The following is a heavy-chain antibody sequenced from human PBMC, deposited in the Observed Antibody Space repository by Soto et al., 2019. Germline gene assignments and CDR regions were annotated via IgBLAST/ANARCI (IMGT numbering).Heavy chain of an antibody. CDR3: ARSHDSSSYYTY. CDR2: ISYDGTNE. CDR1: GFTFSSYA. Sequence: QVQLVESGGGVVQPGRSLRLSCAASGFTFSSYAMHWVRQAPGKGLEWVAVISYDGTNEDYADSVKGRFTIYRDNSQNTLYLQMNSLRADDTAVYYCARSHDSSSYYTYWGQGTLVTVSS. D-gene: IGHD3-22*01. V-gene: IGHV3-30-3*01. J-gene: IGHJ4*02.